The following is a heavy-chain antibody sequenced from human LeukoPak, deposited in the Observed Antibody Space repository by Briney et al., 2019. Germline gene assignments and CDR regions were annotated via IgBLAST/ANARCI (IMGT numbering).Heavy chain of an antibody. Sequence: ASVKVSCKASGYTFTGYYMHWVRQAPGQGLEWMGWINPNSGGTNYAQKFQGRVNMTRDTSTSTVYMELSSLRSEDTAVYYCARVDYSSWSLGYWGQGTLVTVSS. D-gene: IGHD6-6*01. V-gene: IGHV1-2*02. J-gene: IGHJ4*02. CDR1: GYTFTGYY. CDR2: INPNSGGT. CDR3: ARVDYSSWSLGY.